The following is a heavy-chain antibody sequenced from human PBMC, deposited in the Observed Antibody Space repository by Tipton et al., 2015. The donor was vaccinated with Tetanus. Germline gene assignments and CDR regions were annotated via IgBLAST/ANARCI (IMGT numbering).Heavy chain of an antibody. Sequence: TLSLTCSVSGGYITSYYWSWIRQPPGKGLEWIGYIYYSGSTNYNPSLKSRVTISVDTSKNQFSLKLRSVTAADTAVYYCARWGYDSSGYFRGYFDYWGQGTLVTVSS. J-gene: IGHJ4*02. D-gene: IGHD3-22*01. CDR2: IYYSGST. V-gene: IGHV4-59*01. CDR3: ARWGYDSSGYFRGYFDY. CDR1: GGYITSYY.